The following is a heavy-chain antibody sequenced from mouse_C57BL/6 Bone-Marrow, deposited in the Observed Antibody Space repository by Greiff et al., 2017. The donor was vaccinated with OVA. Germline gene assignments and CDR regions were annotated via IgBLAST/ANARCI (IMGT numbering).Heavy chain of an antibody. Sequence: QVQLQQPGAELVMPGASVKLSCKASGYTFTSYWMHWVKQRPGQGLEWIGEIDPSVSYTNYNQKFKGKSTLTVDKSSSTAYMQLSSLTSEDSAVYYCVLLLRFWGQGTTLTVSS. CDR3: VLLLRF. D-gene: IGHD1-1*01. V-gene: IGHV1-69*01. J-gene: IGHJ2*01. CDR2: IDPSVSYT. CDR1: GYTFTSYW.